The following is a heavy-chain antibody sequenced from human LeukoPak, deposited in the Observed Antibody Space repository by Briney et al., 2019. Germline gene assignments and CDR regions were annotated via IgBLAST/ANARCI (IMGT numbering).Heavy chain of an antibody. CDR2: ISSSRTYT. D-gene: IGHD3-22*01. CDR1: GFTFSDYY. V-gene: IGHV3-11*03. CDR3: ARLTYDSSGYFDY. Sequence: GGSLRLSCAASGFTFSDYYMSWIRQAPGKGLEWVSYISSSRTYTNYADSVKGRFTISRDNAKNSLYLQMNSLGAEDTAVYYCARLTYDSSGYFDYWGQGTLVTVSS. J-gene: IGHJ4*02.